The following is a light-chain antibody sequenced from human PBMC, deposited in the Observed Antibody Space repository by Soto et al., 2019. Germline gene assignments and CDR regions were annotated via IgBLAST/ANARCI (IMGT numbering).Light chain of an antibody. J-gene: IGKJ4*01. CDR3: QQYNSYSPLT. CDR2: MAS. CDR1: QSISTW. Sequence: DIQMTQSPSTLSASIGDRVTITCRASQSISTWLAWYQQKPGKAPSLLIYMASTLEGGVPSRFSGSGSRTEFTLTISSLQPDDSATYYCQQYNSYSPLTFGGGTKVEIK. V-gene: IGKV1-5*03.